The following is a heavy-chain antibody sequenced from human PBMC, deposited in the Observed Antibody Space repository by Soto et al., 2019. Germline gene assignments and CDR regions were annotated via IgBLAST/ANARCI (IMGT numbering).Heavy chain of an antibody. CDR2: IYPGDSDT. V-gene: IGHV5-51*01. D-gene: IGHD3-3*01. CDR1: GYSFTSYW. CDR3: ARSYDFWSGYYRPLFSY. J-gene: IGHJ4*02. Sequence: GESLKISCKGSGYSFTSYWIGWVRQMPGKGLEWMGIIYPGDSDTRYSPSFQGQVTISADKSISTAYLQWSSLKASDTAMYYCARSYDFWSGYYRPLFSYWGQGTLVTVSS.